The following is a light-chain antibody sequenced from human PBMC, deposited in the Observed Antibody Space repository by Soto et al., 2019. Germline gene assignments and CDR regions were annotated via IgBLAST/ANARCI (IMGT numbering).Light chain of an antibody. CDR2: GDT. J-gene: IGLJ1*01. CDR1: SSNIGGGYD. V-gene: IGLV1-40*01. Sequence: LTQPPSVSGAPGQRVTISCTGTSSNIGGGYDVNWYQQLPGTAPKLLIYGDTNRPSGVPDRFSGSRSGTSASLAIAGLQAEDEADYYCQSYDSRLSGYVFGTGTKLTVL. CDR3: QSYDSRLSGYV.